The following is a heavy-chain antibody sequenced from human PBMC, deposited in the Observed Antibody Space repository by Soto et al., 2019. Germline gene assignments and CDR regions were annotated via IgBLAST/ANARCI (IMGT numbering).Heavy chain of an antibody. Sequence: QVHLQESGLGLVRPSESLSLTCNVSGGSMSTGSYFWSWGRQPPGKGLEWIGYVFRSGSINYSPSFKSRVTISIDTSKNQFSLMLKSVTAADTAVYFCARARNRYFDYWGQGALVTVSS. D-gene: IGHD1-1*01. CDR1: GGSMSTGSYF. J-gene: IGHJ4*02. CDR2: VFRSGSI. CDR3: ARARNRYFDY. V-gene: IGHV4-61*01.